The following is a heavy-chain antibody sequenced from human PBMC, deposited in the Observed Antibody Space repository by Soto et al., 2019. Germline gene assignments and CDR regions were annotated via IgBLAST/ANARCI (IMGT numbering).Heavy chain of an antibody. CDR2: INPSGGST. J-gene: IGHJ6*02. D-gene: IGHD3-3*01. V-gene: IGHV1-46*01. CDR1: WYTFTRYY. CDR3: ARASDVTIFGVVTEKYYYGMDV. Sequence: ASVKVSCQASWYTFTRYYMHWVRQAPGQGLEGMGIINPSGGSTSYAQKFQGRVTMTRDTSTSTVYMELSSLRSEDTAVYYCARASDVTIFGVVTEKYYYGMDVWGQGTTVTVSS.